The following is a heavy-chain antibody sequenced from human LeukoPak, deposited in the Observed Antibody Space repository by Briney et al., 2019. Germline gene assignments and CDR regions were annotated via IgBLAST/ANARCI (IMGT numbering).Heavy chain of an antibody. V-gene: IGHV3-7*04. CDR3: ARGIYYYEF. CDR2: MNQLGNEK. CDR1: KFTFSNYF. J-gene: IGHJ4*02. Sequence: PGGSLRLSCAASKFTFSNYFMSLVRQAPGKGLEWVAYMNQLGNEKKYLDSVKGRFTISRDNAKNSLNLQKNSLRAEATADYYCARGIYYYEFWGQGTLVTVSS. D-gene: IGHD3-3*01.